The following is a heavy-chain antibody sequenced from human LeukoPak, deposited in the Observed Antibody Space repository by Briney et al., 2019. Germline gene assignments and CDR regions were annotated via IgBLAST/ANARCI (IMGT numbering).Heavy chain of an antibody. Sequence: GGSLRLSCAASGYTFDDYAMHWVRQAPGKGLEWVSGISWDSGSLGYADSVKGRFTISRDNAKNSLYLQMNSLRAEDTALYYCAKDRMIGIIYYFDYWGQGTLVTVSS. CDR3: AKDRMIGIIYYFDY. D-gene: IGHD1-14*01. CDR1: GYTFDDYA. CDR2: ISWDSGSL. J-gene: IGHJ4*02. V-gene: IGHV3-9*01.